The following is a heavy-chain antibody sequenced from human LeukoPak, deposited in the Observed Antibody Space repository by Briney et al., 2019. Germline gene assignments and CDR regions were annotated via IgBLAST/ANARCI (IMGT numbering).Heavy chain of an antibody. D-gene: IGHD5-18*01. J-gene: IGHJ4*02. CDR1: GGSISSTSYY. CDR3: ARRYNYGYFDY. Sequence: SETLSLTCTVSGGSISSTSYYWGWIRQPPGKGLEWIGSFHYSGSTYYNPSLKCRVTISVDTSKNQSSLNLSSVTAADTAVYYCARRYNYGYFDYWGQGTLVIVSS. V-gene: IGHV4-39*01. CDR2: FHYSGST.